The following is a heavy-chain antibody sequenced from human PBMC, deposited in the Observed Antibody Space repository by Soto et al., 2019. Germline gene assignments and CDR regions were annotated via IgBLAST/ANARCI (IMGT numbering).Heavy chain of an antibody. V-gene: IGHV1-18*04. D-gene: IGHD3-22*01. CDR1: GYTFTSYG. Sequence: QVQLVQSGAEVKKPGASVKVSCKASGYTFTSYGISWVRQAPGQGLEWMGLISAYNGNTNSAQKLQVRVTLTTDTTASTADMQRRRLRSVDSAVYCCARDRDYYDSSGYYFVGDAFDLWGQGTMVTVSS. J-gene: IGHJ3*01. CDR2: ISAYNGNT. CDR3: ARDRDYYDSSGYYFVGDAFDL.